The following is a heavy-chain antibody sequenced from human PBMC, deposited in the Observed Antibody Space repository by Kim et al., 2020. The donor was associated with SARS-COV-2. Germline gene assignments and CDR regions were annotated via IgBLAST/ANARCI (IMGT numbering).Heavy chain of an antibody. D-gene: IGHD3-10*01. CDR1: GFIFSNYG. J-gene: IGHJ4*02. CDR3: ATGVDLDY. Sequence: GGSLRLSCAASGFIFSNYGMHWVRQAPGKGLEWVALISSDERKKYYVDSVKGRFTVSRDNSRKMLYLQLNSLRPEDTAMYYCATGVDLDYWGQGTLFPDS. V-gene: IGHV3-30*03. CDR2: ISSDERKK.